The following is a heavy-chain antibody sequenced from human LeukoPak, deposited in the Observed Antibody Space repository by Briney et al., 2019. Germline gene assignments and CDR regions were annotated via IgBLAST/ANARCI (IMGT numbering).Heavy chain of an antibody. J-gene: IGHJ4*02. CDR2: ISGSGGST. Sequence: GGSLRLSCAASGFTFSSYAMSWVRQAPGKGLEWVSAISGSGGSTYYADSVKGRFTISRDNSKNMLYLQMNSLRAQDTAVYYCAKDAPVNIVVVPAANSWGQGTLVTVSS. CDR3: AKDAPVNIVVVPAANS. D-gene: IGHD2-2*01. V-gene: IGHV3-23*01. CDR1: GFTFSSYA.